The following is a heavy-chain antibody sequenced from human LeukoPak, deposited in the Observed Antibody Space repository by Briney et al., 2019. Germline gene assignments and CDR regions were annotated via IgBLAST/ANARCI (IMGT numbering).Heavy chain of an antibody. J-gene: IGHJ4*02. Sequence: GGSLRLSCVASGFTFRTYWMSWVRQAPGKGLEWVSYISSSGSTVYYADSVKGRFTVSRDNANNSFYLQMNSLRADDTAVYYCARGWRIVGTTSPLFDFWGQGTLVTVSS. CDR2: ISSSGSTV. D-gene: IGHD1-26*01. CDR3: ARGWRIVGTTSPLFDF. V-gene: IGHV3-48*01. CDR1: GFTFRTYW.